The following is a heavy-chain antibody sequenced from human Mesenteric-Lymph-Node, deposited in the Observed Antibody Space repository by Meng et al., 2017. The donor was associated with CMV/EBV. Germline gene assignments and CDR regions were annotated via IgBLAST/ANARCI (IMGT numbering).Heavy chain of an antibody. CDR3: ARGEEGAFDI. CDR2: ISSGGST. CDR1: GFSVSTTY. J-gene: IGHJ3*02. Sequence: GGSLRLSCAASGFSVSTTYMSWVRQAPGKGLEWVSLISSGGSTYYAGSVRGRFTISRDTSKNTLYLQMNSLRAEDTAVYYCARGEEGAFDIWGQGTMVTVSS. V-gene: IGHV3-53*01.